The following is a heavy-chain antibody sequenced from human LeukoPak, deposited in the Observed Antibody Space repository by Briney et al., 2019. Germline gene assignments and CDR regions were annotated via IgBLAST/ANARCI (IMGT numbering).Heavy chain of an antibody. V-gene: IGHV3-23*01. CDR3: ARAGSDFWSGYSGYFDC. D-gene: IGHD3-3*01. CDR1: GFTFSSYA. CDR2: ISGSGGST. J-gene: IGHJ4*02. Sequence: GGCLRLSCAASGFTFSSYAMSWVRQAPGKGLEWVSAISGSGGSTYYADSVKGRFTISRDNSKNTLYLQMNSLRAEDTAVYYCARAGSDFWSGYSGYFDCWGQGTLVTVSS.